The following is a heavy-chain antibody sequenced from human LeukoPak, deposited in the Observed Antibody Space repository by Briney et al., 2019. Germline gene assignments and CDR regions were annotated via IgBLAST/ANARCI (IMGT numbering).Heavy chain of an antibody. CDR2: ISWNSGSI. J-gene: IGHJ4*02. D-gene: IGHD4-17*01. Sequence: PGGSLRLPCAASGFTFDDYAMHWVRQAPGKGLEWVSGISWNSGSIGYADSVKGRFTISRDNAKNSLYLQMNSLRAEDMALYYCAKDIGPRMTTVTHFDDWGQGNLFTVSS. V-gene: IGHV3-9*03. CDR1: GFTFDDYA. CDR3: AKDIGPRMTTVTHFDD.